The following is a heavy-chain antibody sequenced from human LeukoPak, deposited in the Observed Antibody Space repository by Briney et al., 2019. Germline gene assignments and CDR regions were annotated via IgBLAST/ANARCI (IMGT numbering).Heavy chain of an antibody. V-gene: IGHV4-34*01. CDR1: GGSFSGYY. D-gene: IGHD1-7*01. CDR2: INHSGST. Sequence: PSETLSLTCAVYGGSFSGYYWSWLRQPPGKGLEWIGEINHSGSTNYNPSLKSRVSISVDTSKNQFSLKLSSVTAADTAVYYCARDYKWSYYYFDYWGQGTLVTVSS. J-gene: IGHJ4*02. CDR3: ARDYKWSYYYFDY.